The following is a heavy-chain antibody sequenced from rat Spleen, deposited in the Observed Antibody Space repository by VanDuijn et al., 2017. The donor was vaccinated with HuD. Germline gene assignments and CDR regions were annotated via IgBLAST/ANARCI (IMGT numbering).Heavy chain of an antibody. CDR1: GLSLTSNS. V-gene: IGHV2-47*01. CDR2: IWSNGGT. Sequence: QVQLKESGPGLVQPSQTLSLTCTVSGLSLTSNSVSWIRQPPGKGLEWMGVIWSNGGTDYNSAIKSRRSISRDTSKSRVFLKWNSLQTEDTAMYCWARKGPFGYSAYYFDYWGQGVMVPVSS. J-gene: IGHJ2*01. CDR3: ARKGPFGYSAYYFDY. D-gene: IGHD1-1*01.